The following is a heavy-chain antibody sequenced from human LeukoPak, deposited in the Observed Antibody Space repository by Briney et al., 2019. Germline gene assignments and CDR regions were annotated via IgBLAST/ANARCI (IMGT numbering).Heavy chain of an antibody. Sequence: GTSVKVSCKASGYTFTGYYMHWVRQAPGQGLEWMGWINPNSGGTNYAQKFQGRVTMTRDTSISTAYMELSRLRSDDTAVHYCARTGPYYDFWSGYHTPYYFDYWGQGTLVTVSS. CDR1: GYTFTGYY. J-gene: IGHJ4*02. V-gene: IGHV1-2*02. CDR2: INPNSGGT. D-gene: IGHD3-3*01. CDR3: ARTGPYYDFWSGYHTPYYFDY.